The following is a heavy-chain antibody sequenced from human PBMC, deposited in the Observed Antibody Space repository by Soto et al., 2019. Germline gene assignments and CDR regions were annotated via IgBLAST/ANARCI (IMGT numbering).Heavy chain of an antibody. CDR3: ARRRGIPVAGTPSHYYDYGMDV. J-gene: IGHJ6*02. V-gene: IGHV5-51*01. CDR2: IYPGDSDT. D-gene: IGHD6-19*01. CDR1: GYTFNSYW. Sequence: GESLKISCRGFGYTFNSYWIGWVRQMSGKGLEWMGIIYPGDSDTRYSPSFQGQVTISADKSISTAYLQWSSLKASDTAMYYCARRRGIPVAGTPSHYYDYGMDVWGQGTTVTVSS.